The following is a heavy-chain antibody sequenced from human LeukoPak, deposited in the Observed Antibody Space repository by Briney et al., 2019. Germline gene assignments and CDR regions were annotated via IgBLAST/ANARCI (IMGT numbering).Heavy chain of an antibody. Sequence: GGSLRLSCAASGFTFSSYAMSWVRQAPGKGLEWVSAISGSGGSTYYAGSVKGRFTISRDNSKNTLYLQMNSLRAEDTAVYYCAKDSKAVAGTRYFQHWGQGTLVTVSS. D-gene: IGHD6-19*01. CDR3: AKDSKAVAGTRYFQH. CDR2: ISGSGGST. CDR1: GFTFSSYA. J-gene: IGHJ1*01. V-gene: IGHV3-23*01.